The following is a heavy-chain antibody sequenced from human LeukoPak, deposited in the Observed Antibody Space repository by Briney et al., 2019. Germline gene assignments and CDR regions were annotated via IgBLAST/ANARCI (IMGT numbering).Heavy chain of an antibody. V-gene: IGHV4-39*07. Sequence: SETLSLTCTVSAGSISSSSHHWGWIRQPPGKGLEWIGSIYYSGSTYYNPSLKSRVTISVDRSKNQFSLKLSSVTAADTAVYYCARGGVTGDTDDAFDIWGQGTMVTVSS. CDR1: AGSISSSSHH. J-gene: IGHJ3*02. CDR2: IYYSGST. CDR3: ARGGVTGDTDDAFDI. D-gene: IGHD7-27*01.